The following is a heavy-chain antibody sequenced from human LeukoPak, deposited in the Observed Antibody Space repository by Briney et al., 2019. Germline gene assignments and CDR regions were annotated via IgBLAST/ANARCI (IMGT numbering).Heavy chain of an antibody. Sequence: PSETLSLTCTVSGGSISSSSYYCGWIRQPPGKGLEWIGSIYYSGSTYYNPSLKSRVTISVDTSKNQFSLKLSSVTAADTAVYYCASLLDDILTSYRVDYWGQGTLVTVSS. J-gene: IGHJ4*02. CDR2: IYYSGST. D-gene: IGHD3-9*01. CDR3: ASLLDDILTSYRVDY. CDR1: GGSISSSSYY. V-gene: IGHV4-39*01.